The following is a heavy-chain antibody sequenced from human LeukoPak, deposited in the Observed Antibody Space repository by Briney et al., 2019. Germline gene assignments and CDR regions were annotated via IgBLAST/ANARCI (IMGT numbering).Heavy chain of an antibody. V-gene: IGHV3-23*01. Sequence: GGSLRLSCAASGFTFSSFDMSWVRQAPGKGMEWVSRIRTTEGRTYYADSVKGRATISRDSSKNTLYLQMHSLRAEDTAVYSCATLSYKSWGQGTLVTVSS. CDR3: ATLSYKS. J-gene: IGHJ4*02. CDR2: IRTTEGRT. CDR1: GFTFSSFD. D-gene: IGHD1-14*01.